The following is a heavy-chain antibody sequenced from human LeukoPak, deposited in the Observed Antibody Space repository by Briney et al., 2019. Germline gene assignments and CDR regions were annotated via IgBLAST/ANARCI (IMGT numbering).Heavy chain of an antibody. J-gene: IGHJ4*02. Sequence: SETLSLTCAVYGGSFSGYYWSWIRQPPGKGLEWIGEINHSGSTNYNPSLKSRVTISVDTSKNQFSLKLSSVTAADTAVYYCAKDMARDGYNYGVDYWGQGTLVTVSS. CDR2: INHSGST. V-gene: IGHV4-34*01. CDR1: GGSFSGYY. D-gene: IGHD5-24*01. CDR3: AKDMARDGYNYGVDY.